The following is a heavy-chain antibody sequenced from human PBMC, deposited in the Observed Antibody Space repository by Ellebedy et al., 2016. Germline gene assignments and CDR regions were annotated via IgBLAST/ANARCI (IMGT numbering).Heavy chain of an antibody. Sequence: ASVKVSYKASGYTFITYLMTWVRQAPGQGLEWMGWISPKNTNTKYAPKFQGRVTMTTDTSTGTGYMELRSLRSDDTAVYYCARVGGSGYFFDYWGQGTLVSVSS. D-gene: IGHD6-19*01. CDR2: ISPKNTNT. J-gene: IGHJ4*02. CDR1: GYTFITYL. CDR3: ARVGGSGYFFDY. V-gene: IGHV1-18*04.